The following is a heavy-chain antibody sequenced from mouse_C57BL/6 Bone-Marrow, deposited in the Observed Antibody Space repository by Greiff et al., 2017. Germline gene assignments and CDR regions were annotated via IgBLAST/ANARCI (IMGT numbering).Heavy chain of an antibody. CDR2: IRSKSNNYAT. CDR1: GFSFNTYA. V-gene: IGHV10-1*01. J-gene: IGHJ4*01. Sequence: EVQLVESGGGLVQPKGSLKLSCAASGFSFNTYAMNWVRQAPGKGLEWVARIRSKSNNYATYYADSVKDRFTISRDDSESMLYLQMNNLKTEDTAMYYCVRHWLGAMDYWGQGTSVTGSS. CDR3: VRHWLGAMDY.